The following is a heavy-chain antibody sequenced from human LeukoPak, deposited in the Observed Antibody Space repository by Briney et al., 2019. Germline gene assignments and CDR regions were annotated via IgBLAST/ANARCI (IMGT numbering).Heavy chain of an antibody. D-gene: IGHD6-19*01. CDR3: ATKQWLAPPPDS. V-gene: IGHV3-74*01. Sequence: GGSLRLSCAASGFTFSKYWMLWVRQAPGKGLESVSRINTDGTVTTYADSVKGRFTVSRDHADSTMFLQMNSVRDEDTAVYYCATKQWLAPPPDSWGQGTPVTASS. J-gene: IGHJ4*02. CDR1: GFTFSKYW. CDR2: INTDGTVT.